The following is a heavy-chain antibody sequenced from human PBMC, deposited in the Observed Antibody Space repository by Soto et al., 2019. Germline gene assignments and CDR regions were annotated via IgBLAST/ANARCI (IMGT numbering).Heavy chain of an antibody. D-gene: IGHD3-3*01. CDR2: INHTGGT. J-gene: IGHJ5*02. CDR3: ATRITVFGLLIPPFDP. V-gene: IGHV4-34*01. Sequence: LSLTCAVYGGSVNGYYWNWIRQPPGKGLEWIGEINHTGGTHYNPSLKSRVIMSVDTSKNQFSLRLSSVTAADTAIYYCATRITVFGLLIPPFDPWGQGTQVTVSS. CDR1: GGSVNGYY.